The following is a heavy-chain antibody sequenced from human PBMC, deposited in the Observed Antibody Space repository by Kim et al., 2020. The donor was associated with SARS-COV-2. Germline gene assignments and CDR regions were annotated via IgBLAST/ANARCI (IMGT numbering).Heavy chain of an antibody. V-gene: IGHV1-69*13. CDR2: IIPIFGTA. CDR3: ARCGYSYGSGSGGCYYYYGMDV. J-gene: IGHJ6*02. CDR1: GGTFSSYA. Sequence: SVKVSCKASGGTFSSYAISWVRQAPGQGLEWMGGIIPIFGTANYAQKFQGRVTITADESTSTAYMELSSLRSEDTAVYYCARCGYSYGSGSGGCYYYYGMDVWGQGTTVTVSS. D-gene: IGHD5-18*01.